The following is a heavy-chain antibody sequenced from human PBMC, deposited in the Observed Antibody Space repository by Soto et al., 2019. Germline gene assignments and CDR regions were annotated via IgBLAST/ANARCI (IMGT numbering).Heavy chain of an antibody. CDR3: AREGPSRYCTNGVCSTHPYNWFDP. J-gene: IGHJ5*02. V-gene: IGHV1-69*13. CDR1: GGTFSSYA. CDR2: IIPIFGTA. Sequence: PSVKVSCKASGGTFSSYAISWVRQAPGQGLEWMGGIIPIFGTANYAQKFQGRVTITADESTSTAYMELSSLRSEDTAVYYCAREGPSRYCTNGVCSTHPYNWFDPWGQGTLVTVSS. D-gene: IGHD2-8*01.